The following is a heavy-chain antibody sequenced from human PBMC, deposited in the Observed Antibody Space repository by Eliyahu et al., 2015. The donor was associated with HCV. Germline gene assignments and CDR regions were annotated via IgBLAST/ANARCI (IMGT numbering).Heavy chain of an antibody. J-gene: IGHJ3*02. CDR1: GVSIWSGGYY. Sequence: QGLLQESGPGLVKTSQTLSVTCTVTGVSIWSGGYYWXWIRQHPGEGLEWIGDIYYTGSTYYSPSLLSRLTLSVDTSQNQLSLKLRSVTAADTAVYYCARRNGYKFDAYDIWGQGTMVAVSS. CDR2: IYYTGST. V-gene: IGHV4-31*03. CDR3: ARRNGYKFDAYDI. D-gene: IGHD5-24*01.